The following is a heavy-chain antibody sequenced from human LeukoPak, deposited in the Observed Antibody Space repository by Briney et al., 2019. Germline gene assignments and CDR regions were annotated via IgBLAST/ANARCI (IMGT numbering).Heavy chain of an antibody. CDR3: GRDPKLGIRGYTYGYIDV. Sequence: ASVKVSCKTSGYTFTTYAISWVRQAPGQGLEWMGWINTNTGNPTYAQGFFTGRYVFSLDTSVNTAYLQITGLKADDTAVYYCGRDPKLGIRGYTYGYIDVWGQGTLVTVAS. CDR2: INTNTGNP. J-gene: IGHJ4*02. CDR1: GYTFTTYA. D-gene: IGHD5-18*01. V-gene: IGHV7-4-1*02.